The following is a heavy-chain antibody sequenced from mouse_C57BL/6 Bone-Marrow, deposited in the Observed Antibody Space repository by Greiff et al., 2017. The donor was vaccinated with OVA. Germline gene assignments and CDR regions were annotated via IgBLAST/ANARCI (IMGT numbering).Heavy chain of an antibody. Sequence: QVTLKASGPGILQPSQTLSLTCSFSGFSLSTFGMGVGWIRQPSGKGLEWLAHIWWDDDKYSNPALKSRLTISKDTSKNQVFLKIANVDTADTATYYCARIAPYYYGSRYYAMDYWGQGTSVTVSS. J-gene: IGHJ4*01. V-gene: IGHV8-8*01. D-gene: IGHD1-1*01. CDR1: GFSLSTFGMG. CDR3: ARIAPYYYGSRYYAMDY. CDR2: IWWDDDK.